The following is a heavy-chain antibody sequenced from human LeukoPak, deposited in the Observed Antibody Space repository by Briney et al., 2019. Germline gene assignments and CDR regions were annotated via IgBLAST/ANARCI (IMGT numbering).Heavy chain of an antibody. D-gene: IGHD1-14*01. Sequence: GGSLRLSCAASGFTVSSNYMSWVRQAPGKGLEWVSVIYSGGSTYYADSVKGRFTISRDNSKNTLYLQMNNLRAEDTAVYYCARYRTEAFDIWGQGTMVTVSS. CDR1: GFTVSSNY. CDR3: ARYRTEAFDI. J-gene: IGHJ3*02. V-gene: IGHV3-66*01. CDR2: IYSGGST.